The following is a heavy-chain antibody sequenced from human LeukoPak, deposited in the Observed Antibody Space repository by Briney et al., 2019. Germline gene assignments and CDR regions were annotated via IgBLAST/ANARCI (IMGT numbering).Heavy chain of an antibody. Sequence: SETLSLTCAVYGGSFSGYYWSWIRQPPGKGLGWIGEINHSGSTNYNPSLKSRVTISVDTSKNQFSLKLSSVTAADTAVYYCASQRITIFGVVKYYFDYWAREPWSPSPQ. D-gene: IGHD3-3*01. CDR3: ASQRITIFGVVKYYFDY. J-gene: IGHJ4*02. CDR2: INHSGST. V-gene: IGHV4-34*01. CDR1: GGSFSGYY.